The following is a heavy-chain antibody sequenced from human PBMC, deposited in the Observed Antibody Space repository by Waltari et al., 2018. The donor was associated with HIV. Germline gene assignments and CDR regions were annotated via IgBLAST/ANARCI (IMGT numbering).Heavy chain of an antibody. V-gene: IGHV3-21*01. CDR3: ARDSEASTVTLKSSL. D-gene: IGHD4-17*01. Sequence: LVESGGGVVKPGRSRRLSCVGSGFSFNSYNMLWVGYIQVKVLEWVASISIVSSYIYYTNSVKVRFIVARDNDKRTLYLQMNRLTVAETAIYYCARDSEASTVTLKSSLWCRGTMVTVSS. CDR2: ISIVSSYI. CDR1: GFSFNSYN. J-gene: IGHJ1*01.